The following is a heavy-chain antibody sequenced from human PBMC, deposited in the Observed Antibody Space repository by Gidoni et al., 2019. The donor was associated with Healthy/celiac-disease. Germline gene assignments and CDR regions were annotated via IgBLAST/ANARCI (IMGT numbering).Heavy chain of an antibody. D-gene: IGHD1-26*01. J-gene: IGHJ3*02. CDR2: IWYDGSNK. Sequence: QVQLVESGGGVVQPGRSLSLSCAASGFTFSSYGMHWVRQAPGKGLEWVAVIWYDGSNKYYADSVKGRFTISRDNSKNTLYLQMNSLRAEDTAVYYCAREQWELQPAFDIWGQGTMVTVSS. CDR3: AREQWELQPAFDI. CDR1: GFTFSSYG. V-gene: IGHV3-33*01.